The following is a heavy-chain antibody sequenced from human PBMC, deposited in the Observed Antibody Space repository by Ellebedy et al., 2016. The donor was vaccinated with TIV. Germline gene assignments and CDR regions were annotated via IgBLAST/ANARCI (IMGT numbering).Heavy chain of an antibody. CDR2: INPTSGNS. Sequence: ASVKVSCKASGYTFTSYFLYWVRQTPGQGLEWMGLINPTSGNSNFAQKFQDRVTVTRDTSTSTVYMELSSLRSEDTAVYYCARGDNYFYESSGYYYSYWGQGTLVTVSS. D-gene: IGHD3-22*01. J-gene: IGHJ4*02. CDR1: GYTFTSYF. V-gene: IGHV1-46*01. CDR3: ARGDNYFYESSGYYYSY.